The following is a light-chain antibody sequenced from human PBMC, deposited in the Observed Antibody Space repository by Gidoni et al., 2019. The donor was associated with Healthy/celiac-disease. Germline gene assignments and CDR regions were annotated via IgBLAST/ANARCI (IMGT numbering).Light chain of an antibody. V-gene: IGLV1-47*01. CDR1: SSTIASNY. Sequence: QSVLTQPPSASGTPGQRVTISCSGSSSTIASNYVYWYQQLPGTAPKLLIYRNNQRPAGVPDRFSGSKSGTSASLAISGLRSEDEADYYCAAWDDSLSGVLFGGGTKLTVL. CDR3: AAWDDSLSGVL. CDR2: RNN. J-gene: IGLJ2*01.